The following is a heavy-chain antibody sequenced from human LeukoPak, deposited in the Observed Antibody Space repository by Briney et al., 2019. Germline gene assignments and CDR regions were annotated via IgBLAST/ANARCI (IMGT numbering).Heavy chain of an antibody. Sequence: GGSLRLSCAASGFTFSSYAMSWVRQAPGKGREAPGNALEWVSTITASGHATYYPDSVRARFTISRDNSKSTLHLQMDSLRAEDSALYYCAKWPEGATPKFHHWGQGTLVTVSS. CDR1: GFTFSSYA. CDR3: AKWPEGATPKFHH. CDR2: ITASGHAT. D-gene: IGHD1-26*01. V-gene: IGHV3-23*01. J-gene: IGHJ4*02.